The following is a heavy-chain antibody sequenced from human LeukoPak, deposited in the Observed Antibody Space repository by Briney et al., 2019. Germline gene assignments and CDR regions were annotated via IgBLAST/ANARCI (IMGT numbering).Heavy chain of an antibody. J-gene: IGHJ5*02. D-gene: IGHD2-2*02. CDR3: ARGLDCSSTSCYTGSNWFNP. V-gene: IGHV4-34*01. CDR2: INHSGST. Sequence: SETLSLTCAVYGGSFSGYYWSWIRQPPGKGLEWIGEINHSGSTNYNPSLKSRVTISVDTSKNQFSLKLSSVTAADTAVYYCARGLDCSSTSCYTGSNWFNPWGQGTLVTVSS. CDR1: GGSFSGYY.